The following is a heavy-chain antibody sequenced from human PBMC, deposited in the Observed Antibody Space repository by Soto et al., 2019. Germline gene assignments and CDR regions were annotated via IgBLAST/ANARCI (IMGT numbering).Heavy chain of an antibody. CDR2: IIPIFGTA. Sequence: QVQLVQSGAEVKKPGSSVKVSCKASGGTFSSYAISWVRQAPGQGLEWMGGIIPIFGTANYAQKFQGRVTITAVESTSTAYMELGSLRSEDTAVYYCARDRDIVVVPAAMRVDNWFDPWGQGTLVTVSS. CDR1: GGTFSSYA. CDR3: ARDRDIVVVPAAMRVDNWFDP. V-gene: IGHV1-69*01. J-gene: IGHJ5*02. D-gene: IGHD2-2*01.